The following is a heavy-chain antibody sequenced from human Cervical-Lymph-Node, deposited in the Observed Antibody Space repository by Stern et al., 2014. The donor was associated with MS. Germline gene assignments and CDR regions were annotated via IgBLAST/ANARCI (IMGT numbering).Heavy chain of an antibody. D-gene: IGHD3-22*01. CDR2: INAGNGNT. V-gene: IGHV1-3*01. CDR1: GYTFTSYA. Sequence: QVQLVQSGAEVKKPGASVKVSCKASGYTFTSYAMHWVRQAPGQRLEWMGWINAGNGNTKYSQKFQGRVTITRDTSASTAYMELSSLRSEDTAVYYCARDAPYYYDSSGPQYFQHWGQGTLVTVSS. CDR3: ARDAPYYYDSSGPQYFQH. J-gene: IGHJ1*01.